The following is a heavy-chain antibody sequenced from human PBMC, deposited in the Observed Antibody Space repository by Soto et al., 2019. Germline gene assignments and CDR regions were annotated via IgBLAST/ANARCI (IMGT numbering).Heavy chain of an antibody. D-gene: IGHD3-10*01. CDR3: ARPVAELLWFGELNY. CDR1: GYTFTSYY. CDR2: INPSGGST. Sequence: ASVKVSCKASGYTFTSYYMHWVRQAPGQGLEWMGIINPSGGSTSYAQKFQGRVTMTRDTSTSTVYMELSSLRSEDTAVYYCARPVAELLWFGELNYWGQGTLVTVSS. J-gene: IGHJ4*02. V-gene: IGHV1-46*03.